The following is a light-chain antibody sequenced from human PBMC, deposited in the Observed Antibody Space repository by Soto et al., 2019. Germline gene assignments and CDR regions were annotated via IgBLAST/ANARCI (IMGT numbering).Light chain of an antibody. CDR1: QNIAGY. CDR3: QQLSNWLWT. Sequence: EIVLTQSPATLSLSPGERATLSCRASQNIAGYFAWYQQKPGQAPRLLIYDASNRATGVPARFSGSGSGTDFTLTISSLEPEDFAVYFCQQLSNWLWTFGQGTKVESK. V-gene: IGKV3-11*01. CDR2: DAS. J-gene: IGKJ1*01.